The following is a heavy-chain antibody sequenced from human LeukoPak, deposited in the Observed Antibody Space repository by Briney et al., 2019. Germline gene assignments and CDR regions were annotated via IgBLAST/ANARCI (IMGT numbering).Heavy chain of an antibody. Sequence: GGSLRLSCAASGFTVSSNYMSWLRQAPGKGLEWVSVIYSGGSTYSADSVKGRSTISRDNSKNTLYLQMNSMRAEDTAGYYCAREGITIPFDPWGEGTLVTVSS. V-gene: IGHV3-66*01. D-gene: IGHD2-21*01. CDR3: AREGITIPFDP. J-gene: IGHJ5*02. CDR2: IYSGGST. CDR1: GFTVSSNY.